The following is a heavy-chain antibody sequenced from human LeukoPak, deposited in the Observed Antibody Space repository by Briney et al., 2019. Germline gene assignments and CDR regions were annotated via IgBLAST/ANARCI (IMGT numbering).Heavy chain of an antibody. CDR1: GFTFSTYA. D-gene: IGHD3-9*01. CDR3: ARGGDIRV. V-gene: IGHV3-23*01. J-gene: IGHJ4*02. CDR2: INGSGSST. Sequence: GGSLRLSCAASGFTFSTYAMNWVRQAPGKGLEWVSEINGSGSSTYFADSVKGRFTISRDNSKNTVYLQMSRLRVEDTALYYCARGGDIRVWGQGTLVTVSS.